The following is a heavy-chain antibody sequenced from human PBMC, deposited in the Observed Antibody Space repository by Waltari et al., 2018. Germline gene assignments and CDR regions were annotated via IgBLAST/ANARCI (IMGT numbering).Heavy chain of an antibody. CDR2: ISVSDGT. J-gene: IGHJ4*02. CDR1: GLIFNNFA. D-gene: IGHD1-20*01. CDR3: ATPFYNWYDPLHS. V-gene: IGHV3-23*01. Sequence: EVPLLESGGGLVQPGGSLRLSCAAPGLIFNNFAINWVRLSPGTGLQWVSAISVSDGTYYADSVKGRFTVSRDTSKNTVYLQMSDLRGEDTAIYYCATPFYNWYDPLHSWGQGTLVAVSS.